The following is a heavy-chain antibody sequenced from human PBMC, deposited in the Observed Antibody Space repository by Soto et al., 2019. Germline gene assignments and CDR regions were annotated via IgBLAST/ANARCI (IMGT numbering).Heavy chain of an antibody. CDR1: GYTFTTYA. CDR3: ARSSGVYDLLA. J-gene: IGHJ5*02. D-gene: IGHD3-9*01. Sequence: ASVKVSCKASGYTFTTYAMHWVRQAPGQRLEWMGWINAGNGNTKYSQKFQGRVTITRDTSANTAYMELSSLRSEDTAVYYCARSSGVYDLLAWGQGTLVTVSS. V-gene: IGHV1-3*01. CDR2: INAGNGNT.